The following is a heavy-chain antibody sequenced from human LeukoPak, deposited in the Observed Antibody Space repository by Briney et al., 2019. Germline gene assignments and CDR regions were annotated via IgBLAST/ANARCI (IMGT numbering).Heavy chain of an antibody. CDR1: GFTSNSYW. CDR3: VRGASLAYYMDV. Sequence: PGGSLRLSSAASGFTSNSYWIHWVRQAPGKGLVWVSRINTDGSRTNYADSVKGRFAISRDDAKNTVHLQMYSLGAEDSAVYYCVRGASLAYYMDVWGKGTTVTVSS. J-gene: IGHJ6*03. CDR2: INTDGSRT. V-gene: IGHV3-74*01. D-gene: IGHD3-16*02.